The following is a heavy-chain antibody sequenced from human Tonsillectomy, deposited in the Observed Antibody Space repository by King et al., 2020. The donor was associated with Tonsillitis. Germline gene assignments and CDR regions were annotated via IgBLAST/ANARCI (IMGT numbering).Heavy chain of an antibody. J-gene: IGHJ4*02. V-gene: IGHV4-31*03. Sequence: QLQESGPGLVKPSQTLSLTSTVSGGSISSGGYYWSWIRQHPGKGLEWIGYIYHSGSTYCNPSLNSRVTISVDTSKNQFSLKLSSVTAADTAVYYCAAYDGSGYSSFDYWGQGTLVTVSS. D-gene: IGHD3-22*01. CDR2: IYHSGST. CDR1: GGSISSGGYY. CDR3: AAYDGSGYSSFDY.